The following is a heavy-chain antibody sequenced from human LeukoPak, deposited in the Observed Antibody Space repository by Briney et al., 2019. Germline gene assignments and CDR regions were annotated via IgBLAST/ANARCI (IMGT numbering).Heavy chain of an antibody. CDR1: GYTFTSYD. V-gene: IGHV1-8*01. J-gene: IGHJ5*02. Sequence: ASVKVSCKASGYTFTSYDINWVRQATGQGLEWMGWMNPNSGNTGYAQKFQGRVTMTRNTSISTAYMELSSLRSEDTAVYYCAREVGYCSSTSCYLRHGLNWFDPWGQGTLVTVSS. CDR2: MNPNSGNT. CDR3: AREVGYCSSTSCYLRHGLNWFDP. D-gene: IGHD2-2*01.